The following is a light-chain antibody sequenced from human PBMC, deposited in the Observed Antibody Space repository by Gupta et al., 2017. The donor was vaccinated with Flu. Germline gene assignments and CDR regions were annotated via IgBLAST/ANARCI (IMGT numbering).Light chain of an antibody. CDR2: DVS. CDR1: SSDIGGYNY. V-gene: IGLV2-14*04. CDR3: SSYRSINSVYV. Sequence: SSDIGGYNYVSWYQQHPGKAPKLMIYDVSNRPPGVSHRFSGSKSGNTASLTISGLQAEDEADYYCSSYRSINSVYVFGTGTKVTVL. J-gene: IGLJ1*01.